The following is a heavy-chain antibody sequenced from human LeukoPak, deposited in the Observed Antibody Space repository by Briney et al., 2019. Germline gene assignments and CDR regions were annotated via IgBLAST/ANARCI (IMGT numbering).Heavy chain of an antibody. Sequence: SETLSLTCTVSGGSISSSSYYWGWIRQPPGKGLEWIGSIYYSGSTYYNPSLKSRVTISVDTSKNQFSLKLNSVTAADTAVYYCARHDVTIFGVVSATHFDYGGQGTLVTVSS. J-gene: IGHJ4*02. D-gene: IGHD3-3*01. CDR2: IYYSGST. V-gene: IGHV4-39*01. CDR3: ARHDVTIFGVVSATHFDY. CDR1: GGSISSSSYY.